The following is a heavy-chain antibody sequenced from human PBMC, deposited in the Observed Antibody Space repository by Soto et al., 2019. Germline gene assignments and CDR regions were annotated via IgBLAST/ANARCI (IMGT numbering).Heavy chain of an antibody. CDR1: GFTFSNYA. D-gene: IGHD2-8*02. CDR2: MSGNGARI. CDR3: VKDPVSGGTGGAWFDY. Sequence: EVQLLESGGGLVQPGGSLRLSCAVSGFTFSNYAMTWVRQAPGKGLEWVSVMSGNGARILYAESVKGRFTISRDDSKNKLYLQMNSLRLEGTAVYYCVKDPVSGGTGGAWFDYWGQGTLVTVSS. J-gene: IGHJ4*02. V-gene: IGHV3-23*01.